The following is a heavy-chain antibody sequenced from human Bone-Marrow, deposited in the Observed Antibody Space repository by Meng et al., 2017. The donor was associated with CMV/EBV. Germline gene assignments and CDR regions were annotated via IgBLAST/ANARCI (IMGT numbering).Heavy chain of an antibody. D-gene: IGHD2-21*01. CDR3: ARAGVFPRYFQH. J-gene: IGHJ1*01. Sequence: GSLRLSCAVYGGSFSSYYWSWIRQPPGKGLEWIGEINHSGSTNYNPSLKSRVTISVDTSKNQFSLKLSSVTAADTAVYYCARAGVFPRYFQHWGQGTLVTVSS. CDR2: INHSGST. V-gene: IGHV4-34*01. CDR1: GGSFSSYY.